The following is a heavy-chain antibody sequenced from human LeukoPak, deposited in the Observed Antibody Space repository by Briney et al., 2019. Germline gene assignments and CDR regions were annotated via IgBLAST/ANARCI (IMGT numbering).Heavy chain of an antibody. V-gene: IGHV3-30*02. J-gene: IGHJ5*02. CDR2: IRYDGSNK. Sequence: PGGSLRLSCAASGFTFSSYGMHWVRQAPGKGLEWVAFIRYDGSNKYYADSVKGRFTISRDNSKNTLYLQMNSLRAEDTAVYYCAKGRNIAAAGIGWFDPWGQGTLVTVSS. CDR3: AKGRNIAAAGIGWFDP. CDR1: GFTFSSYG. D-gene: IGHD6-13*01.